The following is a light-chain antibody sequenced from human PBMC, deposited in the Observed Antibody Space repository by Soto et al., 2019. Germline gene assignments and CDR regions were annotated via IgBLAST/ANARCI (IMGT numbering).Light chain of an antibody. V-gene: IGLV2-14*01. J-gene: IGLJ3*02. Sequence: QSALTQPASVSGSPGQSITISCTGTSSDVGAYNYVSWCQQHPGKAPKLIIYDVSNRPSGVSNRFSGSKSGNTASLTISGLQADDEAYYYCTSYTTSSIGVFGGGTKLNVL. CDR1: SSDVGAYNY. CDR3: TSYTTSSIGV. CDR2: DVS.